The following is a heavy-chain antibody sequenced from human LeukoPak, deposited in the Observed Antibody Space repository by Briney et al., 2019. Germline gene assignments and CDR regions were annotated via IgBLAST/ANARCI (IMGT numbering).Heavy chain of an antibody. Sequence: ASVKVSCKGSGYTFTSYYMHWVRQRPAQGIELMGIINPSGGSTSYAQKFQGRVTMTRDMYTSTVYMELSSLRSEDTAVYYWARGAADEYSSSSGYDYWGQGNLVTVSS. J-gene: IGHJ4*02. V-gene: IGHV1-46*01. CDR3: ARGAADEYSSSSGYDY. CDR2: INPSGGST. CDR1: GYTFTSYY. D-gene: IGHD6-6*01.